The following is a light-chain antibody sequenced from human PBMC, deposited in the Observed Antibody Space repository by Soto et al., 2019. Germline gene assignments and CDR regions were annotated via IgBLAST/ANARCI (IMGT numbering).Light chain of an antibody. V-gene: IGLV1-40*01. J-gene: IGLJ1*01. Sequence: QSALTQPASVSGSPGQSITISCTGTNNLVSWYHQLPGTAPKLVVSGNGNRPSGVPDRWSASKSGTSASLAITGLQAEDEGHYYCQSYDKRLTAYVFGTGTKVTVL. CDR3: QSYDKRLTAYV. CDR1: NNL. CDR2: GNG.